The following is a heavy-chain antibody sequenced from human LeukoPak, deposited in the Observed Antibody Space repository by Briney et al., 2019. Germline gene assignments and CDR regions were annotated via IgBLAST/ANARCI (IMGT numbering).Heavy chain of an antibody. D-gene: IGHD6-13*01. J-gene: IGHJ4*02. CDR1: GFTFDDYA. V-gene: IGHV3-9*01. CDR2: ISWNSGSI. CDR3: AKTRGAAAGTTYFDY. Sequence: PGRSLRLSCAASGFTFDDYAMHWVRQAPGKGLEWVSGISWNSGSIGYADSVKGRFTISRDNAKNSLYLQMNSLRAEDTALYYCAKTRGAAAGTTYFDYWGQGTLVTVSS.